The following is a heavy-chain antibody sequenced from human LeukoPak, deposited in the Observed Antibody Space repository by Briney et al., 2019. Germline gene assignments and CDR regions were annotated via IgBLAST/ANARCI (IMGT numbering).Heavy chain of an antibody. CDR3: ARGMRNWNFDYFDY. CDR2: IYYSGST. Sequence: PSETLSLTCTVSGGSISSYYWSWIRQPPGKGLEWIGYIYYSGSTNYNPSLKSRVTISVDTSKNQFSLKLSSVTAADTAVYYCARGMRNWNFDYFDYWGQGTLVTVSS. V-gene: IGHV4-59*01. J-gene: IGHJ4*02. CDR1: GGSISSYY. D-gene: IGHD1-7*01.